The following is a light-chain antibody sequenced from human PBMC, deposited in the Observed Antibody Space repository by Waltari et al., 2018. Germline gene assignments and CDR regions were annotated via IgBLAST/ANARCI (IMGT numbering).Light chain of an antibody. CDR1: QSVSSN. CDR3: QQYNNWPPGA. CDR2: GAS. Sequence: EIVMTQSPATLSVSPVERATLSCRASQSVSSNLAWYQQKPGQAPRLLIHGASTRATGSPARFSGSGSGTEFTLTISSLQSEDFAVYYCQQYNNWPPGAFGQGNKVEIK. V-gene: IGKV3-15*01. J-gene: IGKJ1*01.